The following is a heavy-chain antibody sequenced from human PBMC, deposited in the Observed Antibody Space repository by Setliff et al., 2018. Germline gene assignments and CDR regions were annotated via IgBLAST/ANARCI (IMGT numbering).Heavy chain of an antibody. D-gene: IGHD6-13*01. Sequence: GGSLRLSCAASGFTFSTYWMSWVRQAPGKGLEWVANIKQDGSEKYYVDSVKGRFSISRDNAKNSLYLQMNSLRAEDTALYYCAKEFFARYSSSWYDAFDIWGQGTMVTVSS. CDR3: AKEFFARYSSSWYDAFDI. V-gene: IGHV3-7*03. J-gene: IGHJ3*02. CDR1: GFTFSTYW. CDR2: IKQDGSEK.